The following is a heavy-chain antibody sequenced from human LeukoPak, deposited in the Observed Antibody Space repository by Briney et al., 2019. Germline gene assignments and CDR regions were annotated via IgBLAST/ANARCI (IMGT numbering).Heavy chain of an antibody. CDR3: ARLYSGSYLGAFDM. CDR2: IIPIFGTA. V-gene: IGHV1-69*05. D-gene: IGHD1-26*01. J-gene: IGHJ3*02. Sequence: ASVKVSCKASGGTFSSYAISWVRQAPGQGLEWMGGIIPIFGTANYAQKFQGRVTITTDESTSTAYMELSSLRSEDTAVYYCARLYSGSYLGAFDMWGQGTMVTVSS. CDR1: GGTFSSYA.